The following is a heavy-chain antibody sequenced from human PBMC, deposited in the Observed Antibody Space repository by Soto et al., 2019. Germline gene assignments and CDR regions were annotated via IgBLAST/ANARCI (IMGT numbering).Heavy chain of an antibody. J-gene: IGHJ6*02. Sequence: QVQLVESGGGVVQPGRSLRLSCAASGFTFSSYGMHWVPQAPGKGLEWVAVISYDGSNKYYADSVKGRFTISRDNSKNTLYLQMNSLRAEDTAVYYCAKSRNYQLEDYYYGMDVWGQGTTVTVSS. CDR1: GFTFSSYG. CDR3: AKSRNYQLEDYYYGMDV. CDR2: ISYDGSNK. D-gene: IGHD1-7*01. V-gene: IGHV3-30*18.